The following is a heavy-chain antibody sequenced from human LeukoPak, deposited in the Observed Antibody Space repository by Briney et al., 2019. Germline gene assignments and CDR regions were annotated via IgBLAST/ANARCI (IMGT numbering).Heavy chain of an antibody. J-gene: IGHJ6*02. CDR3: ARETFGDYGAGAYYYGMDG. D-gene: IGHD4-17*01. CDR1: GFTFSSYS. CDR2: LYHSGST. Sequence: GSLRLSCAASGFTFSSYSMNWIRQPPGKGLEWIGGLYHSGSTYYNPSLTSRVTISVDTSKNQFSLKLSSVTAANTVVDYCARETFGDYGAGAYYYGMDGWGQETLVTVS. V-gene: IGHV4-38-2*02.